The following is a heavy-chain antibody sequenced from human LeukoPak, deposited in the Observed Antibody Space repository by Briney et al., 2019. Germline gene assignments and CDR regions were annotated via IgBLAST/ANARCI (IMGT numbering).Heavy chain of an antibody. V-gene: IGHV1-69*01. CDR3: ASFLVSSGYYYSP. D-gene: IGHD3-22*01. CDR1: GGTFSSYA. J-gene: IGHJ5*02. CDR2: IIPIFGTA. Sequence: SVKVSCKASGGTFSSYAISWVRQAPGQGLEWMGGIIPIFGTANYAQKFQGRVTITADESTSTAYMELSSLRSEDTTVYYCASFLVSSGYYYSPWGQGTLVTVSS.